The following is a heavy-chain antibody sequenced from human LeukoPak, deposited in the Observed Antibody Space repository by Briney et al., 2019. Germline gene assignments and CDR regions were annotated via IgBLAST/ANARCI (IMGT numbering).Heavy chain of an antibody. D-gene: IGHD5-18*01. CDR1: GFTFSSYA. V-gene: IGHV3-30*04. CDR2: ISYDGSNK. Sequence: QSGGSLRLSCAASGFTFSSYAMHWVRQAPGKGLEWVAVISYDGSNKYYADSVKGRFTISRDNAKNSLYLQMNSLRAEDTALYYCAKVRGYSYGYFDYWGQGTLVTVSS. CDR3: AKVRGYSYGYFDY. J-gene: IGHJ4*02.